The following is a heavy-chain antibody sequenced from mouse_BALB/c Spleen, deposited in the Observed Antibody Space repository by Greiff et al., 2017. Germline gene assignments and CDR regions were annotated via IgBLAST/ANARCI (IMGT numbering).Heavy chain of an antibody. CDR2: IDPENGNT. CDR3: ARPSYYGNYWYFDV. V-gene: IGHV14-1*02. CDR1: GFNIKDYY. J-gene: IGHJ1*01. Sequence: VQLQQSGAELVRPGALVKLSCKASGFNIKDYYMHWVKQRPEQGLEWIGWIDPENGNTIYDPKFQGKASITADTSSNTAYLQLSSLTSEDTAVYDCARPSYYGNYWYFDVWGAGTTVTVSS. D-gene: IGHD2-10*01.